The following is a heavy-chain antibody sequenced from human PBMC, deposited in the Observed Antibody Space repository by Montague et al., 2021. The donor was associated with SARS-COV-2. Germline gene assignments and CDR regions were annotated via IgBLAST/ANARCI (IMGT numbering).Heavy chain of an antibody. Sequence: PALVKPTQTLTLTCTFSGFSLSTSGMCVSWIRQPPGKALEWLALIDWDDDKYYNTSLKTRLTISKDTSKNQVVLTMTNMDPADTATYYCARMRWELLGGVHYFDYWGQGALVTVSS. J-gene: IGHJ4*02. CDR3: ARMRWELLGGVHYFDY. CDR2: IDWDDDK. D-gene: IGHD1-26*01. V-gene: IGHV2-70*01. CDR1: GFSLSTSGMC.